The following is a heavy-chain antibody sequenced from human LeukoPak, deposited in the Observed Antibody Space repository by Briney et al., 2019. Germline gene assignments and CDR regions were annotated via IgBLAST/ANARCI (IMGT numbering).Heavy chain of an antibody. CDR2: ISSSSSTI. V-gene: IGHV3-48*04. D-gene: IGHD4-17*01. CDR1: GFTFSSYA. Sequence: GGSLRLSCAASGFTFSSYAMHWVRQAPGKGLEWVSYISSSSSTIYYADSVKGRFTISRDNAKNSLYLQMNSLRAEDTAVYYCASKSYGDTDYYGMDVWGQGTTVTVSS. J-gene: IGHJ6*02. CDR3: ASKSYGDTDYYGMDV.